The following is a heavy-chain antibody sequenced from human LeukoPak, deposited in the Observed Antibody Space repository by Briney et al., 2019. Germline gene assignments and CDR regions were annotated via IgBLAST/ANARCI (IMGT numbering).Heavy chain of an antibody. CDR3: ARDPSNSSGYHAHFDS. Sequence: GASVKVSCKASGYTFTHHGISWVRQAPGQGLEWMGWISCYNGDTIYARNVQGRVTMTTDASTRTVYIELRNLGSDDTAIYYCARDPSNSSGYHAHFDSWGQGTLVTVSS. CDR1: GYTFTHHG. J-gene: IGHJ4*02. V-gene: IGHV1-18*01. D-gene: IGHD3-22*01. CDR2: ISCYNGDT.